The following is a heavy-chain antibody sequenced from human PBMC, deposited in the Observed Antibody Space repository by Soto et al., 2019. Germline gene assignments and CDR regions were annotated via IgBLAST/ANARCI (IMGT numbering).Heavy chain of an antibody. V-gene: IGHV1-18*01. CDR2: ISAYNGNT. J-gene: IGHJ5*02. CDR3: ARDEAYKWNDGGWFDP. CDR1: GYTFTSYG. Sequence: QVQLVQSGAEVKKPGASVKVSCKDSGYTFTSYGISWVRQASGQGLEWMGWISAYNGNTKYAQKLQGRVTMTTDTSTSTAYMELRSLRSDDTAVYYCARDEAYKWNDGGWFDPWGQGTLVTVSS. D-gene: IGHD1-1*01.